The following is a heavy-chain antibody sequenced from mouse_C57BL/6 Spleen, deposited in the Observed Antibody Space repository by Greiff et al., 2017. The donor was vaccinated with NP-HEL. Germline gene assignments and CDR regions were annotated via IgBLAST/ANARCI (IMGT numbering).Heavy chain of an antibody. V-gene: IGHV1-82*01. CDR2: IYPGDGDT. CDR1: GYAFSSSW. CDR3: ARSGILYYGSGFDY. Sequence: VQVVESGPELVKPGASVKISCKASGYAFSSSWMNWVKQRPGKGLEWIGRIYPGDGDTNYNEKFKGKATLTADKSSSTAYMQLSSLTSEDSAVYFCARSGILYYGSGFDYWGQGTTLTVSS. J-gene: IGHJ2*01. D-gene: IGHD1-1*01.